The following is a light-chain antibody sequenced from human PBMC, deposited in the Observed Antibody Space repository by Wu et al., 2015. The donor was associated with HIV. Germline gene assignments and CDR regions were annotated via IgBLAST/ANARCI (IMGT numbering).Light chain of an antibody. V-gene: IGKV3-20*01. CDR3: QQYGTSPQT. CDR1: QSVNRNY. J-gene: IGKJ1*01. Sequence: DILLTQSPATLSLSPGERATLSCRASQSVNRNYLAWYQQKPGQAPRLLIYGASSRATGIPDRFSGSESGTDFTLTISRLEPEDFAVYYCQQYGTSPQTFGQGTKVEIK. CDR2: GAS.